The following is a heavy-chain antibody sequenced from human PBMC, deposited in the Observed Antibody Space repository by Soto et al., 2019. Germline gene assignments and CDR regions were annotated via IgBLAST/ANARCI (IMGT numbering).Heavy chain of an antibody. D-gene: IGHD3-22*01. CDR2: ISYDGSNK. CDR1: GFTFSSYA. Sequence: QVQLVESGGGVVQPGRSLRLSCAASGFTFSSYAMHWVRQAPGKGLEWVAVISYDGSNKYYADSVKGRFTISRDNSKNTLYLQMNSLRAEDTAVYYCARSHYYDSSGYYSDDAFDIWGQGTMFTVSS. CDR3: ARSHYYDSSGYYSDDAFDI. V-gene: IGHV3-30-3*01. J-gene: IGHJ3*02.